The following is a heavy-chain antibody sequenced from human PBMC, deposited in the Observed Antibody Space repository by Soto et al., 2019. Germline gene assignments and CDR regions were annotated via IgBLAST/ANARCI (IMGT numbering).Heavy chain of an antibody. Sequence: QMQQVQSGAEVKKPGASVRVSCKASGFRFTYYGITWVRQAPGQGLEWMGWISAHNGNTNYAQKLEGRVTMTTDTSTSTAYMELRSLRSDDTAVYYCARSYCSTSTCYSYWLDPWGQGTLVTVSS. V-gene: IGHV1-18*04. CDR1: GFRFTYYG. CDR3: ARSYCSTSTCYSYWLDP. D-gene: IGHD2-2*02. J-gene: IGHJ5*02. CDR2: ISAHNGNT.